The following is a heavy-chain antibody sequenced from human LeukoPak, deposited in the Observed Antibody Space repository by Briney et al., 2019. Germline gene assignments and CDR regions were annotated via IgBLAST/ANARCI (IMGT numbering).Heavy chain of an antibody. CDR1: GYTFTGYY. CDR3: ARDQVLRFLEWSWFYYYYMDV. J-gene: IGHJ6*03. CDR2: IYPNSGGT. D-gene: IGHD3-3*01. Sequence: ASVKVSCKASGYTFTGYYMYWLRQAPAHGREWMGWIYPNSGGTNYAQKFLARVTMTRDTSISTAYLQLGRLRCDDRTVYYCARDQVLRFLEWSWFYYYYMDVWGKGTTVTVSS. V-gene: IGHV1-2*02.